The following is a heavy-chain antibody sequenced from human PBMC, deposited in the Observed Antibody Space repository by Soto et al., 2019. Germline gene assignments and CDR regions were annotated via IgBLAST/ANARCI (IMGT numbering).Heavy chain of an antibody. D-gene: IGHD3-9*01. Sequence: GGSLRLSCAASGFTFSSYAMHWVRQAPGKGLEWVAVISYDGSNKYYADSVKGRFTISRDNSKNTLYLQMNSLRAEDTAVYYCAKDQHYDILTGYYPDYWGQGTLVTVSS. J-gene: IGHJ4*02. CDR1: GFTFSSYA. V-gene: IGHV3-30*04. CDR3: AKDQHYDILTGYYPDY. CDR2: ISYDGSNK.